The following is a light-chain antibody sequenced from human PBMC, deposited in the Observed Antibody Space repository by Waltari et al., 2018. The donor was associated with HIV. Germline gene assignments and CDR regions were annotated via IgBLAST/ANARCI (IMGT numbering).Light chain of an antibody. Sequence: QSALTQPLAVSGSPGQSVPISCTGTNSDIGSYNRVCWYQQTPGTAPQLVIYDVSSRPSGVPDRFSGSKSGNTAALTISGLQAEDEGDYYCSSYTTTTAHVFGTGTKVTVL. V-gene: IGLV2-18*02. CDR1: NSDIGSYNR. CDR2: DVS. CDR3: SSYTTTTAHV. J-gene: IGLJ1*01.